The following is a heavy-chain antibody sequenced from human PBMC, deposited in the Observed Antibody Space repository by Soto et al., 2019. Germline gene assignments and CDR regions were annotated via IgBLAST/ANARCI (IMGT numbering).Heavy chain of an antibody. J-gene: IGHJ5*02. CDR3: IRGGGGGLFDP. D-gene: IGHD2-15*01. CDR1: GFTFGDSY. CDR2: VRHGSRHP. V-gene: IGHV3-11*06. Sequence: GGSLRLYCAGSGFTFGDSYMSCIRPAPGKGLEWHTYVRHGSRHPAYKDSVNRHFTTARDNAKRALYLQTKNLTAEDSAIYYCIRGGGGGLFDPWGQGTMVHVSS.